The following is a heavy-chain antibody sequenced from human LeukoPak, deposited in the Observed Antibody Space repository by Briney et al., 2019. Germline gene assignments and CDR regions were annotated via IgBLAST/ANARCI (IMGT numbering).Heavy chain of an antibody. J-gene: IGHJ4*02. D-gene: IGHD3-10*01. V-gene: IGHV3-30*04. CDR1: GFTFSSYA. CDR2: ISYDGSNK. CDR3: AKFYGSGSYYEFDY. Sequence: GGSLRLSCAAAGFTFSSYAMHWVRQAPGKGLEWVAVISYDGSNKYYADSVKGRFTISRDNSKNTLYLQMNSLRAEDTAVYYCAKFYGSGSYYEFDYWGQGTLVTVSS.